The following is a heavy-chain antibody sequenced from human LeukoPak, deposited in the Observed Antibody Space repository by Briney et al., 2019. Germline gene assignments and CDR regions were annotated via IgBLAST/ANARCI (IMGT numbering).Heavy chain of an antibody. D-gene: IGHD3-10*01. CDR3: AKDDAWLRFGE. CDR2: IFYDGSKT. J-gene: IGHJ4*02. CDR1: GFTFSTYG. V-gene: IGHV3-30*18. Sequence: GGSLRLSCAASGFTFSTYGMHWVRQAPGKGLEWVALIFYDGSKTYYADSMKGRFTISRDNSKNTLYLEVISLTAEDTAVYYCAKDDAWLRFGEWSQGTLVTVSS.